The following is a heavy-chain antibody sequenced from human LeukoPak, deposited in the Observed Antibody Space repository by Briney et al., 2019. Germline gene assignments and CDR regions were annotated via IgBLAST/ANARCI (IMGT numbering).Heavy chain of an antibody. CDR1: GYTFINNW. CDR2: INPTGTRT. D-gene: IGHD3-10*01. V-gene: IGHV1-46*01. J-gene: IGHJ4*02. CDR3: ARAPTAVRGVIRYYFDY. Sequence: GASVKVSCKASGYTFINNWMHWVRQAPGQGLEWIGLINPTGTRTGYAQEFQGRVTMTRDMSTSTDYMELSSLRSEDTAVYYCARAPTAVRGVIRYYFDYWGQGTLVTVSS.